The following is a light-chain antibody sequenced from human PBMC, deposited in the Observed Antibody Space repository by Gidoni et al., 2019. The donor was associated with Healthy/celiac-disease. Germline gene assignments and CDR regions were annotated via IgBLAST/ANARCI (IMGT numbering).Light chain of an antibody. V-gene: IGKV1-39*01. CDR2: AAS. CDR3: QQSNSSPSLT. J-gene: IGKJ4*01. Sequence: DIQMTQSPSSLSASVGDRVTITCRASQSISSYLDWYQQKPGKAPKLLIYAASSLQSGVPSRFSGSGSGTDFTLTISSLQPEDFATYYCQQSNSSPSLTFXGXTKVEIK. CDR1: QSISSY.